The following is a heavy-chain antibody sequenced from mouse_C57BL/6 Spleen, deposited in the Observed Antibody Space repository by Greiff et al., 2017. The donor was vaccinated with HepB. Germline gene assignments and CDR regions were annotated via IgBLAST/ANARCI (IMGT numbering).Heavy chain of an antibody. Sequence: VQLQQSGPELVKPGASVKISCKASGYAFSSSWMNWVKQRPGKGLEWIGRIYPGDGDTNYNGKFKGKATLTADKSSSTAYMQLSSLTSEDSAVYFCARSSNYVYYAMDYWGQGTSVTVSS. CDR1: GYAFSSSW. CDR3: ARSSNYVYYAMDY. D-gene: IGHD2-5*01. J-gene: IGHJ4*01. V-gene: IGHV1-82*01. CDR2: IYPGDGDT.